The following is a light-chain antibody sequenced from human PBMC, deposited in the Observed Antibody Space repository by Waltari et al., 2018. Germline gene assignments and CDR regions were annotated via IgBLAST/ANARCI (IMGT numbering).Light chain of an antibody. CDR2: GAS. J-gene: IGKJ5*01. CDR1: QNVKNN. CDR3: QQYDNWPPIT. V-gene: IGKV3-15*01. Sequence: DIVMTQSPATLSVCPGERAPLSCRTSQNVKNNLAWYQQKPGQAPRLLIYGASTRATGIPARFSGSGSGTEFTLTISSVQSEDFAVYYCQQYDNWPPITFGQGTRLEIK.